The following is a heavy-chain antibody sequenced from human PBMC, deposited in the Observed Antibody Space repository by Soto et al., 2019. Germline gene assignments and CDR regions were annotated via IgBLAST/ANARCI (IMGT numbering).Heavy chain of an antibody. Sequence: QVTLKESGPVLVRPTETLTLTCTVSGFSLNTARMGVSWIRQPPGKALEWLAHIFSSGEESYTPSLKTRLTLSKDTSKSQVVLTMTNVDPVDTATYYCARSGSYPLYDFDYWGQGALVTVSS. CDR1: GFSLNTARMG. V-gene: IGHV2-26*01. J-gene: IGHJ4*02. CDR2: IFSSGEE. D-gene: IGHD3-16*02. CDR3: ARSGSYPLYDFDY.